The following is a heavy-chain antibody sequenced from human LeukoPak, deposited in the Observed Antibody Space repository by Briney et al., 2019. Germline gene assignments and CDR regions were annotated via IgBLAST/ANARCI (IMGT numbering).Heavy chain of an antibody. J-gene: IGHJ4*02. CDR2: IRYDGSDK. D-gene: IGHD2-15*01. CDR1: GFTFTIYG. Sequence: GGSLRLSCTASGFTFTIYGMHWVRQAPGKGLEWVAFIRYDGSDKYYADSVRGRFTISRDNSENTVYLQMNSLRAEDTAVYYCEKDLRGYCSGGSCKTIDYWGQGTLVTVSS. V-gene: IGHV3-30*02. CDR3: EKDLRGYCSGGSCKTIDY.